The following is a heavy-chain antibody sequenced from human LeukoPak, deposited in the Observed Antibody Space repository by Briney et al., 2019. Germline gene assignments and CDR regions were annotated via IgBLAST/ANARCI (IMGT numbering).Heavy chain of an antibody. Sequence: GGSLRLSCAASGFTFTSFAMSWVRQAPGKGLEWVSTISGSGGSTYYADSVKGRFTISRDNSKNTLYLQMNSLRAEDTAVYYCAKSPPGYGYFDYWGQGTLVTASS. V-gene: IGHV3-23*01. J-gene: IGHJ4*02. CDR2: ISGSGGST. CDR1: GFTFTSFA. CDR3: AKSPPGYGYFDY. D-gene: IGHD3-10*01.